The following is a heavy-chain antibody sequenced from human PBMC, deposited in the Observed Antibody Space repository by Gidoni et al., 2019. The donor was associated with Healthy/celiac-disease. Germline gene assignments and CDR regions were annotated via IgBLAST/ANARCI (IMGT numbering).Heavy chain of an antibody. D-gene: IGHD2-2*01. V-gene: IGHV3-30*18. J-gene: IGHJ6*02. CDR1: GFTFSSYG. Sequence: QVQLVESGGGVVQPGRSLRLSCAASGFTFSSYGMHWVRQAPGKGLEWVAVISYDGSNKYYADSVKGRFTISRDNSKNTLYLQMNSLRAEDTAVYYCAKDVVVPAAKWYYYYYGMDVWGQGTTVTVSS. CDR2: ISYDGSNK. CDR3: AKDVVVPAAKWYYYYYGMDV.